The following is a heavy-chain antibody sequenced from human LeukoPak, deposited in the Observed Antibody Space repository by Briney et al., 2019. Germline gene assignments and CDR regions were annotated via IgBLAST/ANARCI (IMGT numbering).Heavy chain of an antibody. J-gene: IGHJ4*02. V-gene: IGHV3-11*06. D-gene: IGHD3-22*01. CDR1: GFTFSDYY. Sequence: GGSLRLSCAASGFTFSDYYMSWIRQAPGKGLEWVSYISSSSSYTNYADSVKGRFTISRDNAKNSLYLQMNSLRAEDTAVYYCARDIEVDSSGPIDYWGQGTLVTVSS. CDR3: ARDIEVDSSGPIDY. CDR2: ISSSSSYT.